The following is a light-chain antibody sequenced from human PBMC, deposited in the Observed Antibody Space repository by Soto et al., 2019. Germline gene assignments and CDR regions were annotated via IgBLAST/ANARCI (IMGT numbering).Light chain of an antibody. CDR2: DAS. Sequence: DVQMTQSPSTLSASIGERITISCRANQSISNFLAWYQQKPGKAPKLLIYDASTLESGVPSRFRGSGSGTEFTLTIRSLQPDDFETYFCRQYNSYSWTFGRGTKV. CDR1: QSISNF. J-gene: IGKJ1*01. CDR3: RQYNSYSWT. V-gene: IGKV1-5*01.